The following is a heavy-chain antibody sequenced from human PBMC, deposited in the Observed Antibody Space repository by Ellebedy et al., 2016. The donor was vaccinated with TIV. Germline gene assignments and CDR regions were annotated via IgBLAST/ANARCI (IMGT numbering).Heavy chain of an antibody. CDR2: IIPILGIA. CDR1: GGTFSSYA. J-gene: IGHJ6*02. D-gene: IGHD2-2*01. CDR3: ATSQLPYYYYGMDV. V-gene: IGHV1-69*04. Sequence: ASVKVSCKASGGTFSSYAISWVRQAPGQGLEWMGRIIPILGIANYAQKFQGRVTITADKSTSTAYMELRSLRSDDTAVYYCATSQLPYYYYGMDVWGQGTTVTVSS.